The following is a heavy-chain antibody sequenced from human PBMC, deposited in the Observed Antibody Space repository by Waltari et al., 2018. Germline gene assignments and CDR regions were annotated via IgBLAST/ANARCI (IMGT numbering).Heavy chain of an antibody. CDR1: GGSISSSSYY. CDR3: ARDALENWFDP. CDR2: IYYSGST. J-gene: IGHJ5*02. Sequence: QLQLQESGPGLVKPSETLSLTCTVSGGSISSSSYYWGWIRQPPGKGLEWIGSIYYSGSTYYNPSLKSRVTISVDTSKNQFSLKLSSVTAADTAVYYCARDALENWFDPWGHGTLVTVSS. V-gene: IGHV4-39*07.